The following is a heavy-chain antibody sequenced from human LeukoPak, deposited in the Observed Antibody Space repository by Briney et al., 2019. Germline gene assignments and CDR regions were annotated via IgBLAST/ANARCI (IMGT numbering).Heavy chain of an antibody. V-gene: IGHV3-7*01. CDR3: VRDKGGRSGAIYYDAFDV. Sequence: GGSLRLSCAASGFTFNTYWMIWVRQAPGKGLEWEANIDQGGSTKYYVDSLKGRFTISRDNAKNSLYLQMNSLRAEDTAVYYCVRDKGGRSGAIYYDAFDVWGQGTMVTVSS. D-gene: IGHD1-26*01. CDR1: GFTFNTYW. CDR2: IDQGGSTK. J-gene: IGHJ3*01.